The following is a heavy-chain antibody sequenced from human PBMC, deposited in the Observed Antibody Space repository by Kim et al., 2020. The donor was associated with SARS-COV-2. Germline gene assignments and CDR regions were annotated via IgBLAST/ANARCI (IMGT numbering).Heavy chain of an antibody. D-gene: IGHD1-26*01. Sequence: ASVKVSCKASGYTFTSYAMHWVRQAPGQRLEWMGWINAGNGNTKYSQKFQGRVTITRDTSASTAYMELSSLRSEDTAVYYCARDRGGSYGPRGYYYYYGMDVWGQGTTVTVSS. J-gene: IGHJ6*02. CDR3: ARDRGGSYGPRGYYYYYGMDV. CDR2: INAGNGNT. CDR1: GYTFTSYA. V-gene: IGHV1-3*01.